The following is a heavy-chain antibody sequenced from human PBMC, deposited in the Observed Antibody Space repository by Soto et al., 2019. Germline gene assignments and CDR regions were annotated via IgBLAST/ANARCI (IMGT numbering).Heavy chain of an antibody. J-gene: IGHJ6*02. D-gene: IGHD2-15*01. V-gene: IGHV6-1*01. CDR3: ARGVAAAKGNYYYYYVMDV. CDR1: GDSVSSNSAA. CDR2: TYYRSKWYN. Sequence: PSQTLSLTCAISGDSVSSNSAAWNWIRQSPLRGLEWLGRTYYRSKWYNDYAVSVKSRITINPDTSKNQFSLQLNSVTPEDTAVYYCARGVAAAKGNYYYYYVMDVWGQGTTVTVSS.